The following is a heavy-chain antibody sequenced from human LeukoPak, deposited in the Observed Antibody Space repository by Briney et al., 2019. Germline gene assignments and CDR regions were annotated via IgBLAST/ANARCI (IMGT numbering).Heavy chain of an antibody. D-gene: IGHD6-6*01. CDR1: GGSMSSTNW. CDR2: IYHSGST. J-gene: IGHJ5*02. V-gene: IGHV4-4*02. Sequence: SETLSLTCAVSGGSMSSTNWWSWVRQPPGKGLEWIGEIYHSGSTKYNPSLKSRVTISIDKSENQFSLKLSSVTAADTAVYYCARGQWQLARVFYPWGQGTLVTVSS. CDR3: ARGQWQLARVFYP.